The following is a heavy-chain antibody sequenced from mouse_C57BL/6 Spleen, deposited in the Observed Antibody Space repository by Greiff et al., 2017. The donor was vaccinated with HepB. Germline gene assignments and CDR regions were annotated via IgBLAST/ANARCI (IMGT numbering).Heavy chain of an antibody. CDR3: ARSRYDLYAMDY. J-gene: IGHJ4*01. CDR1: GYTFTSYW. V-gene: IGHV1-64*01. D-gene: IGHD2-3*01. CDR2: IHPNSGST. Sequence: VQLQQPGAELVKPGASVKLSCKASGYTFTSYWMHWVKQRPGQGLEWIGMIHPNSGSTNYNEKFKSKTTLTVDKSSSTAYMQLSSLTSEDSAVYYCARSRYDLYAMDYWGQGTSVTVSS.